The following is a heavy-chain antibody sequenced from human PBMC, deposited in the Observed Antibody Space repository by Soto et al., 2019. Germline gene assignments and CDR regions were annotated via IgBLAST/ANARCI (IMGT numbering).Heavy chain of an antibody. Sequence: QITLKESGPRLVKPTQTLTLTCTFSGFSLTTSGVGVGWIRQPPGKALEWLGIIFWDDDKRYSPSLKSRLTVTKDISRDQVVLTMTDVDPVDTATYYCSHWGALRRDAFDIWGQGTTVTVSS. V-gene: IGHV2-5*02. CDR3: SHWGALRRDAFDI. J-gene: IGHJ3*02. CDR2: IFWDDDK. D-gene: IGHD1-26*01. CDR1: GFSLTTSGVG.